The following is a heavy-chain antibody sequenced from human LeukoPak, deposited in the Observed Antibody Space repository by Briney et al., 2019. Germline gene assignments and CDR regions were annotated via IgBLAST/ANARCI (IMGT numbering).Heavy chain of an antibody. D-gene: IGHD2-15*01. CDR2: INHSGST. J-gene: IGHJ6*03. CDR3: ARGSNVVVVVAATLSPYYYYYMDV. V-gene: IGHV4-34*01. CDR1: GGSFSGYY. Sequence: PSETLSLTCAVYGGSFSGYYWSWIRQPPGKGLEWIGEINHSGSTNYNPSLKSRVTISVDTSKNQFSLKLSSVTAADTAVYYCARGSNVVVVVAATLSPYYYYYMDVWGKGTTVTVSS.